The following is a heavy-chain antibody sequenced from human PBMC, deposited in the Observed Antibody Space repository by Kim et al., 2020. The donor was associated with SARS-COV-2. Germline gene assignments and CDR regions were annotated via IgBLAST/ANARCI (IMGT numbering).Heavy chain of an antibody. J-gene: IGHJ4*02. D-gene: IGHD3-3*01. CDR3: ARGWGFYDH. V-gene: IGHV3-7*01. Sequence: SEKDYVDSVKGRFTNSRDNAKNSVYLQMNSLRVEDTAVYYCARGWGFYDHWGQGTVVTVSA. CDR2: SEK.